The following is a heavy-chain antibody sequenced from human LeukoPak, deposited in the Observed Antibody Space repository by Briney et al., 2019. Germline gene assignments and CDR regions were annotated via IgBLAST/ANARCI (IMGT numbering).Heavy chain of an antibody. V-gene: IGHV4-39*01. Sequence: SETLSLTCTVSGGSIRSSSYYWGWIRQPPGKGLEWIGSIYYSVSTYYNPSLKSRVTISVDTSNNQFSLKLSSVTAADTAVYYCARQLRYSGSHNWGQGTLVTVSS. J-gene: IGHJ4*02. CDR3: ARQLRYSGSHN. CDR1: GGSIRSSSYY. CDR2: IYYSVST. D-gene: IGHD1-26*01.